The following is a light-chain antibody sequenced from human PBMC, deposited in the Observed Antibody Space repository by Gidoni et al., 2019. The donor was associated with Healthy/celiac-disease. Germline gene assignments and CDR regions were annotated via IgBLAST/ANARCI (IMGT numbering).Light chain of an antibody. CDR1: QSVSSY. Sequence: EIVLTQSPATLSLSPGERATLSCRASQSVSSYLAWYQQKPGQAPRLLIYDASNRATGIPARFSGSWSGTDFTLTISSLEPEDFAVYYCQPRSNWPLTFGGGTKVEIK. CDR3: QPRSNWPLT. J-gene: IGKJ4*01. CDR2: DAS. V-gene: IGKV3-11*01.